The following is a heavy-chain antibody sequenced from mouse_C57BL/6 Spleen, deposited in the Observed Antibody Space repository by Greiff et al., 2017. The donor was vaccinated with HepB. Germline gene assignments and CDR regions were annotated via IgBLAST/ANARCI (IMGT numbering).Heavy chain of an antibody. J-gene: IGHJ3*01. CDR3: ARDYYGSSYCFAY. D-gene: IGHD1-1*01. V-gene: IGHV5-4*01. CDR2: ISDGGSYT. CDR1: GFTFSSYA. Sequence: EVKLVESGGGLVKPGGSLKLSCAASGFTFSSYAMSWVRQTPEKRLEWVATISDGGSYTYYPDNVKGRFTISRDNAKNNLYLQLSHLKSEDTAMYYCARDYYGSSYCFAYWGQGTLVTVAA.